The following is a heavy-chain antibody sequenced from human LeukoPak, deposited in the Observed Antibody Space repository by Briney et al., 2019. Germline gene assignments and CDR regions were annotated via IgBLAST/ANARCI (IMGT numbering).Heavy chain of an antibody. V-gene: IGHV4-30-4*08. CDR3: ASTLTYYDFWSGPHADYYYYMDV. CDR1: GGSISSGDYY. CDR2: IYYSGST. Sequence: SETLSLTCTVSGGSISSGDYYWSWIRQPPGKGLEWIGYIYYSGSTYYNPSLKSRVTISVDTSENQFSLKLSSVTAADTAVYYCASTLTYYDFWSGPHADYYYYMDVWGKGTTVTVSS. D-gene: IGHD3-3*01. J-gene: IGHJ6*03.